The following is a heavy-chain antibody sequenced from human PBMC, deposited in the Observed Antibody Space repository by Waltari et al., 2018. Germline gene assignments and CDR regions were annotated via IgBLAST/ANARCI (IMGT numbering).Heavy chain of an antibody. D-gene: IGHD3-22*01. J-gene: IGHJ5*02. V-gene: IGHV4-39*01. CDR3: ARHTHSGYSPPWFDP. Sequence: QLQLQESGPGLVKPSETLSLTCTVSGGSISSSSYYWGWIRQPPGKGLAWFGSIYYSEITYYNPSLKRRVTISVDTSKNQFSLKLSSVTAADTAVYYCARHTHSGYSPPWFDPWGQGTLVTVSS. CDR1: GGSISSSSYY. CDR2: IYYSEIT.